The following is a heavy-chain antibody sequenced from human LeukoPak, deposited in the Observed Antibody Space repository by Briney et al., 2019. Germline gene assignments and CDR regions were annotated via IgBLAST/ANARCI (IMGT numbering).Heavy chain of an antibody. D-gene: IGHD3-10*01. CDR1: GFTFSSYW. J-gene: IGHJ4*02. CDR3: ASVLLWFGGLYFDY. Sequence: GGSLRLSCAASGFTFSSYWMSWVRQAPGKGLEWVANIKQDGSEKYYVDSVKGRFTISRDNAKNSLYLQMNSLRAEDTAVYYCASVLLWFGGLYFDYWGQGTLVTVSS. V-gene: IGHV3-7*01. CDR2: IKQDGSEK.